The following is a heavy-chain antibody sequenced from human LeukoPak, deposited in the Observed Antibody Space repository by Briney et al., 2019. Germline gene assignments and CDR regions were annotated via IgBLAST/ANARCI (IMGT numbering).Heavy chain of an antibody. CDR1: GFAFSSYA. J-gene: IGHJ4*02. Sequence: GGSLRLSCAASGFAFSSYAMSWVRQAPGKGLEWVSAISGSGGRTYYADSVKGRFTISRDSSKNTLYLQMNSLRAEDTAVYYCAKDRRHCSSTSCPYYFDYWGQGTLVTVSS. V-gene: IGHV3-23*01. D-gene: IGHD2-2*01. CDR3: AKDRRHCSSTSCPYYFDY. CDR2: ISGSGGRT.